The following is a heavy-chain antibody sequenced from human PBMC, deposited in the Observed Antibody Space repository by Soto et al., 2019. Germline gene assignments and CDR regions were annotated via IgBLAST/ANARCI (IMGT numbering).Heavy chain of an antibody. Sequence: SETLSLTCTVSGGSISSSSYYWGWIRQPPGKGLEWIGSIYYSGSTYYNPSLKRRVTISVDTAKNQFSLKLSSVTAADTAVYYCARRGIAAAGTISWFDPWGQGTLVTVSS. CDR1: GGSISSSSYY. V-gene: IGHV4-39*01. CDR2: IYYSGST. CDR3: ARRGIAAAGTISWFDP. J-gene: IGHJ5*02. D-gene: IGHD6-13*01.